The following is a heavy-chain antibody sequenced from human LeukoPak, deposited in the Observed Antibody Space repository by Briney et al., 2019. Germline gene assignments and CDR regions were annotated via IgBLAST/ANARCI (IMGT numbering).Heavy chain of an antibody. CDR3: ARGGDIVVVPAALSWFDP. CDR1: VYTFTGYY. J-gene: IGHJ5*02. V-gene: IGHV1-2*02. CDR2: INPNSGGT. D-gene: IGHD2-2*01. Sequence: ASVKVSCKASVYTFTGYYMHWVRQAPGQGLEWMGWINPNSGGTNYAQKFQGRVTMTRDTSISTAYRELSRLRSDDTAVYYCARGGDIVVVPAALSWFDPWGQGTLVTVSS.